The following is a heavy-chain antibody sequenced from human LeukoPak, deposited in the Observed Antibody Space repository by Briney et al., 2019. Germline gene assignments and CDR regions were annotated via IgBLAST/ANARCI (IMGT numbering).Heavy chain of an antibody. J-gene: IGHJ3*02. CDR1: GYTFTSNY. Sequence: ASVKVSCKAFGYTFTSNYMHWVRQAPGQGPEWMGGFDPEDGETIYAQKFQGRVTMTEDTSTDTAYMELSSLRSEDTAVYYCATGITMVRGVPGSYAFDIWGQGTMVTVSS. D-gene: IGHD3-10*01. CDR2: FDPEDGET. CDR3: ATGITMVRGVPGSYAFDI. V-gene: IGHV1-24*01.